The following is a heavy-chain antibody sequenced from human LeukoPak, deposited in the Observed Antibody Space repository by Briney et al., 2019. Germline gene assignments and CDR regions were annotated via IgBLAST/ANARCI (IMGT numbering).Heavy chain of an antibody. V-gene: IGHV4-39*01. CDR1: GGSITSSSHY. CDR2: IYYSGDT. CDR3: ARAPRGYDILTGYYPYAFDI. D-gene: IGHD3-9*01. Sequence: SETLSLTCTVSGGSITSSSHYWGWIRQPPGKGLEWIGSIYYSGDTYYNPSLKSRVTISVDTSKSQFSLRLSSVTAADTAVYYCARAPRGYDILTGYYPYAFDIWGQGTMVTVSS. J-gene: IGHJ3*02.